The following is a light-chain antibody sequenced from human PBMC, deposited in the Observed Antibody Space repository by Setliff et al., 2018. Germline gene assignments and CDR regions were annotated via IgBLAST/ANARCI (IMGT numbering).Light chain of an antibody. Sequence: QSVLTQPASVSGSPGQSITISCTGTSSDVGDYNYVSWYQQHPGKAPKLMICDVTKRPSGVSNRFSGSKSGNTASLTISGLQAEDEADYYCSSYTSSSAYVIFGGGTKVTV. CDR2: DVT. CDR3: SSYTSSSAYVI. J-gene: IGLJ2*01. CDR1: SSDVGDYNY. V-gene: IGLV2-14*03.